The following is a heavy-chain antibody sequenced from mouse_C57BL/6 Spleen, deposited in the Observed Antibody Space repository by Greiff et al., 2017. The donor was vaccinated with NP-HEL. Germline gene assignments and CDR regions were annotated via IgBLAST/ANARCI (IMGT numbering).Heavy chain of an antibody. Sequence: EVMLVESGGGLVKPGGSLKLSCAASGFTFSSYAMSWVRQTPEKRLEWVATISDGGSYTYYPDNVKGRFTISRDNAKNNLYLQMSHLKSEDTAMYYCARGITTVVQGYAMDYWGQGTSVTVSS. CDR1: GFTFSSYA. CDR3: ARGITTVVQGYAMDY. CDR2: ISDGGSYT. J-gene: IGHJ4*01. V-gene: IGHV5-4*03. D-gene: IGHD1-1*01.